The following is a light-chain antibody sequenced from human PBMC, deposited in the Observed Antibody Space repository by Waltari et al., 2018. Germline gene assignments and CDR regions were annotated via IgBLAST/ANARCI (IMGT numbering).Light chain of an antibody. V-gene: IGKV2-30*02. CDR2: KVS. CDR1: QSFVHSDGNTY. Sequence: DVVMTQSPLSLPITPGQPASIPCRSSQSFVHSDGNTYLSWYQQKPGQPPRLLIYKVSNRDSGVPDRFSGSGAGTDFTLKISRVEAEDVGVYYCGQGTKVPPLTFGGGTKVEIK. CDR3: GQGTKVPPLT. J-gene: IGKJ4*01.